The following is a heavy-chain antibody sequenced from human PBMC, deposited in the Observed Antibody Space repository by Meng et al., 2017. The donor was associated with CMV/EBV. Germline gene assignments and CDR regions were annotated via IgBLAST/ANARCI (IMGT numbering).Heavy chain of an antibody. D-gene: IGHD5-12*01. J-gene: IGHJ6*02. Sequence: GESLKISCAASGFTFSSYEMNWVRQAPGKGLEWVSYISSSGSTIYYADSVKGRFTISRDNAKNSLYLQMNSLRAEDTAVYNCAREGVAYYYYYGMDVWGQGTTVTVSS. CDR1: GFTFSSYE. CDR2: ISSSGSTI. V-gene: IGHV3-48*03. CDR3: AREGVAYYYYYGMDV.